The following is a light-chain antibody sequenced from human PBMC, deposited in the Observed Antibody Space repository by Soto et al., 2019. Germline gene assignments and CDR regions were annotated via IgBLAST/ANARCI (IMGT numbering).Light chain of an antibody. CDR3: QQRTNAPLT. Sequence: EIVLTQSPATLSLSPGERATLSCRASQSVTTFFACYQQKPGQAPSLLIYFASKRATGLPPRFSGSGSGTSFTLTISSREPEDLAVYYCQQRTNAPLTFGGGTKVEIK. CDR1: QSVTTF. V-gene: IGKV3-11*01. J-gene: IGKJ4*01. CDR2: FAS.